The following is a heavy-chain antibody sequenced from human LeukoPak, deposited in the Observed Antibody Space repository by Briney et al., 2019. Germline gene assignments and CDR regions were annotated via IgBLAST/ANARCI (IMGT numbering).Heavy chain of an antibody. J-gene: IGHJ4*02. CDR2: IYHSGST. D-gene: IGHD1-26*01. Sequence: PSETLSLTCAVSGYSISSGYYWGWIRQPPGKGLEWIGSIYHSGSTYYNPSLRSRVTISVDTSKNQFSLKLRSVTAADTAVYSCAEVGRLNYWGQGTLVTVSS. CDR1: GYSISSGYY. CDR3: AEVGRLNY. V-gene: IGHV4-38-2*01.